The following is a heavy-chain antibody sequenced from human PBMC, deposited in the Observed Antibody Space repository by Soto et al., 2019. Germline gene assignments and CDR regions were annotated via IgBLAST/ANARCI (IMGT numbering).Heavy chain of an antibody. CDR3: ARAAGIVVVPAAAPDAFDI. V-gene: IGHV3-48*01. J-gene: IGHJ3*02. D-gene: IGHD2-2*01. CDR2: ISSSSSTI. CDR1: GFTFSSYS. Sequence: GGSLRLSCAASGFTFSSYSMNWVRQAPGKGLEWVSYISSSSSTIYYADSVKGRFTISRDNAKNSLYLQMNSLRAEDTAVYYCARAAGIVVVPAAAPDAFDIWGQGTMVTVS.